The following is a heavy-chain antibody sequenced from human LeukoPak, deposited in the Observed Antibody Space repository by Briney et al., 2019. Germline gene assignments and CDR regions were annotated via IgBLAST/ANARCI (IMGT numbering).Heavy chain of an antibody. J-gene: IGHJ6*02. Sequence: ASVKVSCKASGYTFTSYAMNWVRQAPGRGLEWMGWINTNTGNPTYAQGFTGRFVLSLDTSVSTAYLQISSLKAEDTAVYYCAREIAEAGRAYYYYYGMDVWGQGTTVTVSS. D-gene: IGHD6-19*01. CDR2: INTNTGNP. CDR1: GYTFTSYA. CDR3: AREIAEAGRAYYYYYGMDV. V-gene: IGHV7-4-1*02.